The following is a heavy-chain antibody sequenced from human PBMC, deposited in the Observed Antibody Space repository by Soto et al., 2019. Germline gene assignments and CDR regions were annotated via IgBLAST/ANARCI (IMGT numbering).Heavy chain of an antibody. Sequence: PGGPLRLSCVASGFTFSIISMSWVRQAPGKGLEWVSLIYSGGGTDYAESVKGRFTISRDNSKNTLYLQMNSLKAEDTGIYYCATRMTTAPYWGQGTVVTVSS. V-gene: IGHV3-66*01. CDR3: ATRMTTAPY. CDR1: GFTFSIIS. D-gene: IGHD4-17*01. J-gene: IGHJ4*02. CDR2: IYSGGGT.